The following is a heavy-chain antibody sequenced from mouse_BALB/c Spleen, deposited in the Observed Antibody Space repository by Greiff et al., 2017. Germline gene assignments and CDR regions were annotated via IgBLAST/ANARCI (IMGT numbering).Heavy chain of an antibody. CDR3: ARGGDGYDDYAMDY. Sequence: QVQLQQSGPELVKPGASVKISCKASGYAFSSSWMNWVKQRPGQGLEWIGRIYPGDGDTNYNGKFKGKATLTADKSSSTAYMQLSSLTSVDSAVYFCARGGDGYDDYAMDYWGQGTSVTVSS. CDR1: GYAFSSSW. V-gene: IGHV1-82*01. D-gene: IGHD2-2*01. CDR2: IYPGDGDT. J-gene: IGHJ4*01.